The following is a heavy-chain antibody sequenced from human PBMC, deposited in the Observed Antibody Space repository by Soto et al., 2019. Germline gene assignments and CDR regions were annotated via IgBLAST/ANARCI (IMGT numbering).Heavy chain of an antibody. J-gene: IGHJ3*02. V-gene: IGHV1-69*13. D-gene: IGHD5-12*01. Sequence: SVKVSCKASGGTFSSYAISWVRQAPGQGLEWMGGIIPIFGTANYAQKFQGRVTITADESTSTAYMELSSLRSEDTAVYYCARQGARRDGYNYAFDIWGQGTMVT. CDR1: GGTFSSYA. CDR3: ARQGARRDGYNYAFDI. CDR2: IIPIFGTA.